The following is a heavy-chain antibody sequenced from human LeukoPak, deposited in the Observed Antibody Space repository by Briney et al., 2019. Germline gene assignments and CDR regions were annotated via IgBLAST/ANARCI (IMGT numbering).Heavy chain of an antibody. Sequence: SVKVSCKASGGTFSSYAISWVRQAPGRALEWMGGIIPIFGTANYAQKLQGRVTITADESTSAAYMELSSLRSEDTAVYYCATLTGYYRGYYFDYWGQGTLVTVSS. CDR3: ATLTGYYRGYYFDY. J-gene: IGHJ4*02. CDR2: IIPIFGTA. D-gene: IGHD3-9*01. V-gene: IGHV1-69*13. CDR1: GGTFSSYA.